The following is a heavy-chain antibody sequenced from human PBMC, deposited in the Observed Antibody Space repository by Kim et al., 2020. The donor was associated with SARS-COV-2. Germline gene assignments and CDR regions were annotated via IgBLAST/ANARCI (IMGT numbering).Heavy chain of an antibody. Sequence: VKGRVTISRDNSKNTVYLQMNSLRAEDTAVYYCARDRDGYSYGSSGMDVWGQGTTVTVSS. J-gene: IGHJ6*02. V-gene: IGHV3-30*07. D-gene: IGHD5-18*01. CDR3: ARDRDGYSYGSSGMDV.